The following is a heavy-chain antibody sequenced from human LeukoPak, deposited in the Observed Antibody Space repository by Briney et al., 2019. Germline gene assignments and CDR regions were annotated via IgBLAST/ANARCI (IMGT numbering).Heavy chain of an antibody. CDR2: INSGSSYV. J-gene: IGHJ4*02. Sequence: GGSLRLSCVASGFSFSSYVMNWVRQAPGKGLEWVASINSGSSYVSYADSVKGRFTISRDNAKNSLYLQMNSLRVEDTAEYYCTRRTASDYWGQGSLVTVSS. CDR1: GFSFSSYV. V-gene: IGHV3-21*01. D-gene: IGHD5-18*01. CDR3: TRRTASDY.